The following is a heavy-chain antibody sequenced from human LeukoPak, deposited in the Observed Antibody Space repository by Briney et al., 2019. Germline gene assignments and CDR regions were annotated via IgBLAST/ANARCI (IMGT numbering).Heavy chain of an antibody. D-gene: IGHD3-9*01. CDR3: ATQDYDILTGYPEALYAFDI. V-gene: IGHV4-4*07. Sequence: PSETLSLTCTVSGGSISSYYWSWIRQPAGKGLECSGRIYTSGSTNYNPSLKSRVTMSVDTSKNQFSLKLSSVTAADTAVYYCATQDYDILTGYPEALYAFDIWGQGTMVTVSS. CDR2: IYTSGST. CDR1: GGSISSYY. J-gene: IGHJ3*02.